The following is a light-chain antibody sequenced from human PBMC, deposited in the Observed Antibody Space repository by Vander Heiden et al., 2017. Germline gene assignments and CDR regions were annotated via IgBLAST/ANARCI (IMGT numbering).Light chain of an antibody. Sequence: SDVLTQPPSVSVAPGQTVRITCAGNNIGSNSLLWYQQKPGQAPVMLVVDDIDRPSGIPARFFGSNSGNTATLTISRVEAADEADYYCQVWDSSSDHWVFGGGTKLTVL. J-gene: IGLJ3*02. CDR2: DDI. CDR1: NIGSNS. CDR3: QVWDSSSDHWV. V-gene: IGLV3-21*02.